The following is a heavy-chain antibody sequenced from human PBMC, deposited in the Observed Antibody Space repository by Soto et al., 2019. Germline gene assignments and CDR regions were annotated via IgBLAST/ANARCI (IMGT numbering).Heavy chain of an antibody. J-gene: IGHJ6*03. D-gene: IGHD3-10*01. Sequence: PGGSLRLSCAASGFTLSSYAMSWVRQPPEKGLEWVSAISGSGGSTYYADSVKGRLTTSRDNSKNTLYLQMNSLRAEDTAVYYCAKSEGSYYYYYYMDVWGKGTTVTVSS. CDR1: GFTLSSYA. CDR2: ISGSGGST. V-gene: IGHV3-23*01. CDR3: AKSEGSYYYYYYMDV.